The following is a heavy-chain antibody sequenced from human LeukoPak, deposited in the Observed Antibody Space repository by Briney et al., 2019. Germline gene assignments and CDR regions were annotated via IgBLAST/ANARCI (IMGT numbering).Heavy chain of an antibody. CDR2: ISAYNGNT. Sequence: GASVKVSCKASGYTFTSYGISWVRQAPGQGLEWMGWISAYNGNTDYAQKLQGRVTMATDTSTSTAYMELRSLRSDDSAVYYCARLIAVAGTNFDYWGQGTLVTVSS. J-gene: IGHJ4*02. D-gene: IGHD6-19*01. CDR1: GYTFTSYG. CDR3: ARLIAVAGTNFDY. V-gene: IGHV1-18*01.